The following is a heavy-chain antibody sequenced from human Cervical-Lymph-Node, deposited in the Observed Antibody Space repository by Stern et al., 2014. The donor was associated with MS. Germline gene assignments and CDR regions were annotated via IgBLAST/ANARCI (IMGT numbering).Heavy chain of an antibody. J-gene: IGHJ4*02. CDR3: ARVPSPIYDYVWGSYRYPYFDY. V-gene: IGHV1-69*06. CDR2: IIPILGTA. D-gene: IGHD3-16*02. Sequence: VQLVQSGAEVKKPGSSVKVSCKASGGTFSSYVISWVRQAPGQGLEWMGGIIPILGTANYAQKFQGRVTITADKSTSPAYMELSSLRSEDTAVYYCARVPSPIYDYVWGSYRYPYFDYWGQGTLVTVSS. CDR1: GGTFSSYV.